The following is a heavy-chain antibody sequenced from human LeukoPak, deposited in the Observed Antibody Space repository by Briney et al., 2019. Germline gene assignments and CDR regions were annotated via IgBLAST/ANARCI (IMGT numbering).Heavy chain of an antibody. J-gene: IGHJ5*02. D-gene: IGHD6-13*01. V-gene: IGHV4-59*01. CDR2: IYYSGST. CDR3: ARRAAAGTLTHFDP. Sequence: SETLSLTCTVSGGSISSYYWNWIRQPPGKGLEWIGYIYYSGSTNYNPSLKSRVTISVDTSKNQFSLKLSSVTAADTAVYYCARRAAAGTLTHFDPWGQGTLVTVSS. CDR1: GGSISSYY.